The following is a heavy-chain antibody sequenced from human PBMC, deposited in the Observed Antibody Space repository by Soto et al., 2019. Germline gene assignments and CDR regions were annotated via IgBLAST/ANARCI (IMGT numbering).Heavy chain of an antibody. CDR1: GFTLNNYG. CDR3: AKEGIELWSAFDY. D-gene: IGHD3-10*01. Sequence: QVQLVESGGGVVQPGRSLRLTCAASGFTLNNYGIHWVRQAPGKGLEWVAVISNDGDDEYYADSVKGRFTISRDNSRNTLYLQMNSLRPEDTAIYYCAKEGIELWSAFDYWGQGTLVTVSS. J-gene: IGHJ4*02. V-gene: IGHV3-30*18. CDR2: ISNDGDDE.